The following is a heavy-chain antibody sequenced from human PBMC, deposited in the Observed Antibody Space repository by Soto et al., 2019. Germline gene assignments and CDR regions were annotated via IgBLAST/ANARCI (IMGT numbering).Heavy chain of an antibody. CDR3: AIPPRAGGSELPDY. CDR2: ISCSGGST. J-gene: IGHJ4*02. D-gene: IGHD3-10*01. V-gene: IGHV3-23*01. CDR1: GFTFSSYA. Sequence: EVQLLESGGGLVQPGGSLRLSCAASGFTFSSYAMSWVRQAPGKGLEWVSAISCSGGSTYYADSVKGRFTISRDNSKNKLYLQMNSLRAEDTAVYYCAIPPRAGGSELPDYWGQGNMVTVSS.